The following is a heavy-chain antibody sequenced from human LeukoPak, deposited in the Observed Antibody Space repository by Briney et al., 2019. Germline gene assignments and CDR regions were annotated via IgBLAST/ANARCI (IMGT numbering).Heavy chain of an antibody. V-gene: IGHV4-61*02. D-gene: IGHD6-19*01. J-gene: IGHJ4*02. Sequence: SQTLSLTCTVSGGSISSGSYYWSWIRQPAGRGLEWIGRIYTSGSTNYNPSLKIRVTISVDTSKNQFSLKLSSVTAADTAVYYCARGAVESSGWFFDYRGQGTLVTVSS. CDR3: ARGAVESSGWFFDY. CDR1: GGSISSGSYY. CDR2: IYTSGST.